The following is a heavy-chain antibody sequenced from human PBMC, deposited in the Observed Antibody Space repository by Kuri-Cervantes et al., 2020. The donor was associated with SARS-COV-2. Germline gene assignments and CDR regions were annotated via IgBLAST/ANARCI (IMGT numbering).Heavy chain of an antibody. CDR2: INPNSGGT. J-gene: IGHJ4*02. Sequence: ASVKVSCKASGYTFTGYYMHWVRQAPGQGLEWMGWINPNSGGTNYAQKFQGRVTMTRDTSISTAYMELSRLRSDDTAVYYCAISGITGTLTGFDYWGQGTLVTVSS. V-gene: IGHV1-2*02. CDR3: AISGITGTLTGFDY. D-gene: IGHD1/OR15-1a*01. CDR1: GYTFTGYY.